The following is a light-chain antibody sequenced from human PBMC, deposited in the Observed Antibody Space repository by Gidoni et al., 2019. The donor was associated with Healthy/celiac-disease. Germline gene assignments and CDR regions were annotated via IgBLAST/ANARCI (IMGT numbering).Light chain of an antibody. J-gene: IGKJ5*01. V-gene: IGKV1-33*01. CDR3: QQYDNLPRST. Sequence: DIQMTQSPSSLSASVGDRVTITFQASQDISNYLNWYQQKPGKDPKLLIYDASNLETGVPSRFSGSGSGTDFTFTISSLQPEDIATYYCQQYDNLPRSTFGQGTRLEIK. CDR2: DAS. CDR1: QDISNY.